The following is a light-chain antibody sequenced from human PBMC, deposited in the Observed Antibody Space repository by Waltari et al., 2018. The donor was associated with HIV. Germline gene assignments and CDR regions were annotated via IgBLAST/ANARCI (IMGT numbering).Light chain of an antibody. V-gene: IGKV4-1*01. CDR3: HQYYSEPFS. CDR1: QREVYGTNGKTY. CDR2: WAS. Sequence: DIVLTQSPDSLALPLGERATIKCKSSQREVYGTNGKTYLAWYQQKPGQPPKLLISWASTREYGVPDRFTGSGSGTDFTLTIARLQAEDVAVYYCHQYYSEPFSFGGGTKLEIK. J-gene: IGKJ4*01.